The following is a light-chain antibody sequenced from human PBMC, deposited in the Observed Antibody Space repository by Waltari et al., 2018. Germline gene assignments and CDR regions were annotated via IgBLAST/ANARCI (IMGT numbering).Light chain of an antibody. Sequence: SYVLPQPPSVSVAPGQTARISCGGHDIGSKSVHWYPQRPGQAPVLVVHDDSERPSGIPGRIAGSNSGNTATLTISRVEAGDEADYYCQVWDSSSDSWVFGGGTKLTAL. CDR1: DIGSKS. CDR2: DDS. V-gene: IGLV3-21*02. CDR3: QVWDSSSDSWV. J-gene: IGLJ3*02.